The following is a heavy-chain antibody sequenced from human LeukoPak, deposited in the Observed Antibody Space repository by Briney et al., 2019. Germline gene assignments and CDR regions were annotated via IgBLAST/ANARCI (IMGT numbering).Heavy chain of an antibody. D-gene: IGHD3-9*01. CDR3: ARRIFSGFDP. V-gene: IGHV4-59*08. CDR1: GGSISSYY. CDR2: IYYSGTI. Sequence: PSETLSLTCTVSGGSISSYYWSCIRQPPGKGLEWIGYIYYSGTINYNPSLKSRVTISVDTSKNQFSLKLSSVTAADTAVYYCARRIFSGFDPWGQGTLVTVSS. J-gene: IGHJ5*02.